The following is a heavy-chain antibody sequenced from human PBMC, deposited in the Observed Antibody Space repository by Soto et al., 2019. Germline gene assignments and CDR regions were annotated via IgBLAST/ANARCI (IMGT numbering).Heavy chain of an antibody. D-gene: IGHD5-18*01. Sequence: GASVKVSCKASGFTFTSSAVQWVRQARGQRLEWIGWIVVGSGNTNYAQKFQERVTITRDMSTSTAYMELSSLRSEDTAVYYCAAWAQYSYGPREFDYWGQGTLVTVSS. V-gene: IGHV1-58*01. CDR3: AAWAQYSYGPREFDY. CDR1: GFTFTSSA. J-gene: IGHJ4*02. CDR2: IVVGSGNT.